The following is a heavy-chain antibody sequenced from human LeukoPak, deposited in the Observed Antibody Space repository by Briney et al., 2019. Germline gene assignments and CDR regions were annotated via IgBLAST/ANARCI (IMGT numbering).Heavy chain of an antibody. J-gene: IGHJ4*02. CDR1: GFTFSSYW. CDR3: AREVRGPTRDYYFDY. CDR2: IKQDGSEK. Sequence: PGGSLRLSCAASGFTFSSYWMSWVRQAPGKGLGWVANIKQDGSEKYYVDSVKGRFTISRDNAKNSLYLQMNSLRAEDTAVYYCAREVRGPTRDYYFDYWGQGTLVTVSS. V-gene: IGHV3-7*01. D-gene: IGHD3-10*01.